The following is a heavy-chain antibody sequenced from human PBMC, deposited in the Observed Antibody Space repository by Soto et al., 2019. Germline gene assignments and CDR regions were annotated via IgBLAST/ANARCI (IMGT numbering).Heavy chain of an antibody. CDR3: ARGYGSGSYYNVYMDV. V-gene: IGHV4-59*01. CDR2: ADYSGST. J-gene: IGHJ6*03. Sequence: SETLSLTCAGSGGSLSSYYWSWIRQPPGKALEWIGFADYSGSTNYNPPLKSRVTISVGTSKKQISLKLSSVTAADTAVYYCARGYGSGSYYNVYMDVWGKGTTVTVSS. D-gene: IGHD3-10*01. CDR1: GGSLSSYY.